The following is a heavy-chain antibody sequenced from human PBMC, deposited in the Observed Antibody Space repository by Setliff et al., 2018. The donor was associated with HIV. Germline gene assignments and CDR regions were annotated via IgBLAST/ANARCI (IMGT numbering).Heavy chain of an antibody. CDR2: IYYSGST. Sequence: SETLSLTCTVSGASISSTSYYWGWIRQPPGKGLEWIGSIYYSGSTNYNPSLKSRVTISLDTSKNQISLKLSSVTAADTAVYYCARENGRTNYYYYYGMDVWGQGTTVTVSS. CDR1: GASISSTSYY. J-gene: IGHJ6*02. CDR3: ARENGRTNYYYYYGMDV. V-gene: IGHV4-39*07.